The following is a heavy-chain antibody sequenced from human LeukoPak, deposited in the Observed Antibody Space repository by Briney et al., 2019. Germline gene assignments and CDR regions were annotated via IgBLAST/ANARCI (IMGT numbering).Heavy chain of an antibody. V-gene: IGHV1-18*01. CDR2: ISSYNGNT. Sequence: VASVKVSCKASGYTFSNYGISWVRQAPGQGLEWMGWISSYNGNTKYEQKVQGRVSMTTDTSTSTAYMELRSLRSDDTAVYYCARNRAYNGRYFDAIDIWGLGTMVTVSS. CDR1: GYTFSNYG. J-gene: IGHJ3*02. D-gene: IGHD1-26*01. CDR3: ARNRAYNGRYFDAIDI.